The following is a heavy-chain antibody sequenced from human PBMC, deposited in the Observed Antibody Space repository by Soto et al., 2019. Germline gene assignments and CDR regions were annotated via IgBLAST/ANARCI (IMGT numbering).Heavy chain of an antibody. J-gene: IGHJ6*02. D-gene: IGHD1-1*01. Sequence: QVQLVESGGGVVQPGRSLRLSCAASGFTFSNNAMDWVRQAPGKGLEWVAVISYDGSNKYIAESVKGRFTISRDNSKNTLFLQMNSLRAEDTAVYYCARGITTSAFSAMDVWGQGTTVTVSS. CDR3: ARGITTSAFSAMDV. CDR2: ISYDGSNK. V-gene: IGHV3-30-3*01. CDR1: GFTFSNNA.